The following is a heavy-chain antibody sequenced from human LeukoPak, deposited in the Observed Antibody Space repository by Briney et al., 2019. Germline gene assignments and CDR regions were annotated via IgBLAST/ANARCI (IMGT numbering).Heavy chain of an antibody. CDR3: ARDSYASGSDY. CDR2: ITSTGSNI. J-gene: IGHJ4*02. CDR1: GITFRSYW. V-gene: IGHV3-48*04. D-gene: IGHD1-26*01. Sequence: GGSLRLSCAASGITFRSYWMNWIRQAPGKGLEWVSYITSTGSNIYYADSVKGRFTISRDNAKNSLYLQMNSLRADDTAVYFCARDSYASGSDYWGQGTLVTVSS.